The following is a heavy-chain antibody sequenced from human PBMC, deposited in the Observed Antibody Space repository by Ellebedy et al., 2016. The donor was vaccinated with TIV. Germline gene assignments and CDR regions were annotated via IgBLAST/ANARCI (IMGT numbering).Heavy chain of an antibody. D-gene: IGHD2-2*01. J-gene: IGHJ5*02. CDR1: GGSIRSYY. V-gene: IGHV4-59*08. Sequence: MPSETLSLTCTVSGGSIRSYYWSWIRQPPGKGLEWIGRIYYSGSTNYNPSLKSRVTISVDTSKNQFSLKLNSVTAADTAVYYCARGGGDRTSSNWFDPWGQGTLVTVSS. CDR3: ARGGGDRTSSNWFDP. CDR2: IYYSGST.